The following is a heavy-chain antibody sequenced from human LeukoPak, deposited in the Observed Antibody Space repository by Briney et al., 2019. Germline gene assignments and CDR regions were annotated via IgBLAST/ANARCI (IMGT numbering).Heavy chain of an antibody. CDR1: GFTFSIYW. D-gene: IGHD3-22*01. V-gene: IGHV3-7*01. J-gene: IGHJ5*02. Sequence: PGGSLRLSCAASGFTFSIYWMSWVRQAPGKGLEWVANIKQDGSEKYYVDSVKGRFTISRDNAKNPLYLQMNSLRAEDTAVYYCARVLRYYYDSTTGWFDPWGQGTLVTVSS. CDR3: ARVLRYYYDSTTGWFDP. CDR2: IKQDGSEK.